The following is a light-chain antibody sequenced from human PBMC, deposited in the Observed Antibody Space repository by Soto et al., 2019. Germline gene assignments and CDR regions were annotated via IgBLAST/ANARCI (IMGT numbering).Light chain of an antibody. V-gene: IGKV4-1*01. CDR2: LAS. CDR3: QQYYNTPLFT. Sequence: DIVMTQSPDSLAVSLGERATINCKSSQGVLYNSNNKNYLAWYQQKPGQPPKLLIYLASTRESGVPDRFSGSGSGTDFTLTISSLQAEDVAVYYCQQYYNTPLFTFGPGTKVEIK. J-gene: IGKJ3*01. CDR1: QGVLYNSNNKNY.